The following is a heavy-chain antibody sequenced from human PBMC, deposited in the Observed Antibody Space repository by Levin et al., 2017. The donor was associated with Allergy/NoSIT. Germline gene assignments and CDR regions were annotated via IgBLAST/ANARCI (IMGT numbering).Heavy chain of an antibody. D-gene: IGHD6-13*01. V-gene: IGHV4-30-4*01. J-gene: IGHJ6*02. CDR1: GGSISSGDYY. Sequence: PSETLSLTCTVSGGSISSGDYYWSWIRQPPGKGLEWIGYIYYSGSTYYNPSLKSRVTISVDTSKNQFSLKLSSVTAADTAVYYCARGMGEGAAAASLGMDVWGQGTTVTVSS. CDR3: ARGMGEGAAAASLGMDV. CDR2: IYYSGST.